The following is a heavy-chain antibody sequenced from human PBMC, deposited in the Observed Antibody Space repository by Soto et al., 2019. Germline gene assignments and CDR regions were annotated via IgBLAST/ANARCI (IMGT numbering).Heavy chain of an antibody. CDR3: ARDGGLHYYYDMDV. Sequence: GGSLRLSCAASGFTFSSYGMHWVRQAPGKGLEWVAVIWYDGSNKYYADSVKGRFTISRDNSKNTLYLQMNSLRAEDTAVYYCARDGGLHYYYDMDVWGKGTTVTVSS. CDR1: GFTFSSYG. D-gene: IGHD3-16*01. J-gene: IGHJ6*03. V-gene: IGHV3-33*08. CDR2: IWYDGSNK.